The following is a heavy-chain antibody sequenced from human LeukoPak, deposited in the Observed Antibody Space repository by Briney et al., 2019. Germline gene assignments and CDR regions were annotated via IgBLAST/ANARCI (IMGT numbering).Heavy chain of an antibody. CDR2: ISGSGGST. V-gene: IGHV3-23*01. J-gene: IGHJ4*02. Sequence: GGSLRLSCAASGFTFSSYAMSWVRQAPGKGLEWVSAISGSGGSTYYTDSVKGRFTISRDNAKSSLFLQMNSLRADDTAVYYCARDKRGHSYGSVDFWGQGTLVTVSS. CDR1: GFTFSSYA. D-gene: IGHD5-18*01. CDR3: ARDKRGHSYGSVDF.